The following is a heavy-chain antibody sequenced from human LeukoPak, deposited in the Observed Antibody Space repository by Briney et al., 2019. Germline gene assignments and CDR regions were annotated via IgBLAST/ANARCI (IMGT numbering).Heavy chain of an antibody. CDR1: GYTFTSYG. CDR3: ARVTPIAQGYYDSTGYYDYYYAMDV. Sequence: GASVPVSCKASGYTFTSYGFTWVRQAPAQGLEWMGWISAYNGNTNYAQKLQDRVTMTTETSTSTAYMELKSLRSDDTAVYYCARVTPIAQGYYDSTGYYDYYYAMDVWGQGTTVTVSS. D-gene: IGHD3-22*01. J-gene: IGHJ6*02. V-gene: IGHV1-18*01. CDR2: ISAYNGNT.